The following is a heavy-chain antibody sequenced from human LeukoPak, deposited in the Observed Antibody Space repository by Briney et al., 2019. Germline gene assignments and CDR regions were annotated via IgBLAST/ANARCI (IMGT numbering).Heavy chain of an antibody. CDR1: GGSISSGDYY. J-gene: IGHJ3*02. D-gene: IGHD6-19*01. CDR2: IYYSGST. V-gene: IGHV4-30-4*08. Sequence: SRTLSLTCTVSGGSISSGDYYWSWIRQPPGKGLEWIGYIYYSGSTYYNPSLKSRVTISVDTSKNQFSLKLSSVTAADTAVYYCARARWQWLAHAFDIWGQGTMVTVSS. CDR3: ARARWQWLAHAFDI.